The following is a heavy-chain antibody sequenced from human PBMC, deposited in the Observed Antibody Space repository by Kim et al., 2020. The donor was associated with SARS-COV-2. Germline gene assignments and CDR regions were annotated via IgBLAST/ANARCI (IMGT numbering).Heavy chain of an antibody. V-gene: IGHV4-61*02. D-gene: IGHD3-16*01. J-gene: IGHJ5*02. Sequence: SETLSLTCTVSGGSISSGSYYWSWIRQPAGKGLEWIGRIYTSGSTNYNPSLKSRVTISVDTSKNQFSLKLSSVTAADTAVYYCARERDDYVWGSFVQGFDPWGQGTLVTVSS. CDR3: ARERDDYVWGSFVQGFDP. CDR2: IYTSGST. CDR1: GGSISSGSYY.